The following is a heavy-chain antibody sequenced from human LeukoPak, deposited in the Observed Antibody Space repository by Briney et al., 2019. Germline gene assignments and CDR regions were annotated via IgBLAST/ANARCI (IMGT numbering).Heavy chain of an antibody. D-gene: IGHD3-16*01. Sequence: ASVKVSCKASGYTFINHDINWVRQATGQGLEWMGWMNSNSGNTGYAQKFQGRVTMTRDTSISTAYMELSGLRSDDTAVYYCARGSGSGGGDWFDPWGQGTLVTVSS. CDR2: MNSNSGNT. CDR3: ARGSGSGGGDWFDP. V-gene: IGHV1-8*01. CDR1: GYTFINHD. J-gene: IGHJ5*02.